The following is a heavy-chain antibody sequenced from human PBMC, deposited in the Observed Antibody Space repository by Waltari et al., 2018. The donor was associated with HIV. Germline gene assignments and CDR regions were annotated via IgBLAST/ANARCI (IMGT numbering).Heavy chain of an antibody. D-gene: IGHD2-2*01. J-gene: IGHJ4*02. CDR1: GFTFSNYA. CDR3: ARLYCSSTSCSFDY. Sequence: EVQLVESGGCLVQPGGSLRLSCDDSGFTFSNYAMHLVRQAPGKGLEYVSAISSNGGSTYYANSVKGRFTISRDNSKNTLYLQMGSLRAEDMAVYYCARLYCSSTSCSFDYWGQGTLVTVSS. V-gene: IGHV3-64*01. CDR2: ISSNGGST.